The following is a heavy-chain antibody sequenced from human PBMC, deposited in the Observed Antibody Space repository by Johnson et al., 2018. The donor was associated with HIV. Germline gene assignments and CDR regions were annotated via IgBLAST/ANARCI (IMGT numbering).Heavy chain of an antibody. CDR1: GFIVSSNY. Sequence: EVQLVESGGGVVQPGRSLRLSCAASGFIVSSNYMSWVRQAPGKGLEWVSVIYSGGSTYYADSVKGRFTISSDNSKNTLYLQMNSLRAEDTAVYYCARDGYYDILTGYYRNDAFDIWGQGTMVTVSS. CDR2: IYSGGST. J-gene: IGHJ3*02. D-gene: IGHD3-9*01. CDR3: ARDGYYDILTGYYRNDAFDI. V-gene: IGHV3-53*01.